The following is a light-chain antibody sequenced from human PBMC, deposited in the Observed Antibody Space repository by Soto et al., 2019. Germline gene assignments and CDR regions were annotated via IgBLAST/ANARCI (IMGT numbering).Light chain of an antibody. V-gene: IGLV2-14*01. CDR1: SSDVGGYKY. CDR3: SSYTSSTTLV. J-gene: IGLJ1*01. CDR2: EVS. Sequence: QSALTQPASMSGSPGQSITISCTGTSSDVGGYKYVSWYQQHPGKAPKLMIYEVSNRPSGVSNRFFGSKSGNTASLTISGLQAEYEADYYCSSYTSSTTLVFGTGTKLTVL.